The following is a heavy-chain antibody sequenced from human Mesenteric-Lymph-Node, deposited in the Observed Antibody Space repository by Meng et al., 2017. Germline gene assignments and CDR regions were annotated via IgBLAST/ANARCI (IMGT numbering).Heavy chain of an antibody. CDR1: GGSISSYNW. V-gene: IGHV4-4*02. Sequence: QLPRQESGPGLVEPSGTLSLTCAVSGGSISSYNWWSWVRQPPGKGLEWIGYIYYSGSTYSNASLKSRVTISIDRSKNQFSLKLSSVTAADTAVYYCARDRKHYGERGWFDPWGQGTLVTVSS. CDR3: ARDRKHYGERGWFDP. J-gene: IGHJ5*02. D-gene: IGHD4-17*01. CDR2: IYYSGST.